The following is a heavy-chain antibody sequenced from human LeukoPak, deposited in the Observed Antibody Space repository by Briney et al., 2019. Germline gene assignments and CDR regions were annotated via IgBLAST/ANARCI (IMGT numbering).Heavy chain of an antibody. Sequence: ASVTVSCTTSGYSFTSQDMHWVRQAPGQSLEWMGCINPGNGDTKYSQDLQGRVTITRDTSATTAYMELSSLRSDDMAVYYCTLYNYWGQGTLVTVSS. J-gene: IGHJ4*02. CDR3: TLYNY. V-gene: IGHV1-3*03. CDR1: GYSFTSQD. D-gene: IGHD2-2*02. CDR2: INPGNGDT.